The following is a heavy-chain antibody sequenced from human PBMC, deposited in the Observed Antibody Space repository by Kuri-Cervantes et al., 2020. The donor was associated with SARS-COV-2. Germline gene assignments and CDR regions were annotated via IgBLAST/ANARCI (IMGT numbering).Heavy chain of an antibody. CDR1: GLTFSSYS. Sequence: GGSLRLSCAASGLTFSSYSMNWVRQAPGKGLEWVSYISSSSSTIYYADSVKSRFTISRDNAKNSLYLQMNSLRAEDTAVYYCAKDITGVVPYYYYGMDVWGQGTTVTVSS. D-gene: IGHD1-20*01. V-gene: IGHV3-48*01. CDR2: ISSSSSTI. J-gene: IGHJ6*02. CDR3: AKDITGVVPYYYYGMDV.